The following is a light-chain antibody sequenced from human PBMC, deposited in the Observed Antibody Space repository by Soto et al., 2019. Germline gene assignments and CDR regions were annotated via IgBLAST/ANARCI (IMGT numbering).Light chain of an antibody. Sequence: DIQMTQSPSTLSGSVGDRVTITCRASQTISSWLAWYQQKPGKAPKLLIYAASSLQSGLPSRFSGSGSGTDFTPPISTLQPEDFATYYCQPSYSTRWTYGQGTKVDIK. J-gene: IGKJ1*01. CDR2: AAS. CDR1: QTISSW. CDR3: QPSYSTRWT. V-gene: IGKV1-39*01.